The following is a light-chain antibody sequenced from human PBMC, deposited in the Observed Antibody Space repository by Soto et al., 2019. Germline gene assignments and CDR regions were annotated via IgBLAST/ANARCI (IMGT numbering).Light chain of an antibody. Sequence: EIVLTQSPGTLSLSPGEGATLSCRASQSVSNNYLAWYQQKPGQAPRLLIYGASNRATGIPDRFSGSGSGTDFTLTISRLEPGDFAVYYCQQYGDSPRSFGQGTKVDIK. CDR3: QQYGDSPRS. V-gene: IGKV3-20*01. CDR1: QSVSNNY. CDR2: GAS. J-gene: IGKJ1*01.